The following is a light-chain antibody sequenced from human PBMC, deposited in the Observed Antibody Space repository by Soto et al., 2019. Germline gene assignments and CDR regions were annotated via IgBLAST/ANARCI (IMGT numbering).Light chain of an antibody. V-gene: IGKV1-5*03. J-gene: IGKJ1*01. CDR1: QSISTW. Sequence: DIQMTQSPSTLSASVGDRITITCRASQSISTWLAWYQQRPGMPPKLLIYGASTLQSGVPSRFSGSGSGTEFSLTTSILQPEDFATYYCQQYNGYSRTFGQGTKVEIK. CDR3: QQYNGYSRT. CDR2: GAS.